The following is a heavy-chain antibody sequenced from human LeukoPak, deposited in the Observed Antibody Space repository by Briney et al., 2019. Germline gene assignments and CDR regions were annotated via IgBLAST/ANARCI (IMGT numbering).Heavy chain of an antibody. CDR1: GVSISTYY. Sequence: MPSETLSLTCTVSGVSISTYYWSWIRQPPGKGLEWIGYIYHSGSTNYNPSLKSRVTISVDTSQNQFSLNLSSVTAADTAIYYCARDGYSGSDALWGQGTLVTVSS. CDR3: ARDGYSGSDAL. V-gene: IGHV4-59*01. CDR2: IYHSGST. D-gene: IGHD5-12*01. J-gene: IGHJ4*02.